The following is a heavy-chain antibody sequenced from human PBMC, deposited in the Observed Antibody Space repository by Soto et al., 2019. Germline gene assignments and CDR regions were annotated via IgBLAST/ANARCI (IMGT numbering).Heavy chain of an antibody. CDR2: ISAYNGNT. J-gene: IGHJ5*02. V-gene: IGHV1-18*04. CDR1: GYTFTSYG. CDR3: ARAMAVAGIPNWFDP. D-gene: IGHD6-19*01. Sequence: ASVKVSCKASGYTFTSYGISWVRQAPGQGLEWMGWISAYNGNTSYAQKLQGRVTMTTDTSTSTAYMELRSLRSDDTAVYYCARAMAVAGIPNWFDPWGQGTLVTAPQ.